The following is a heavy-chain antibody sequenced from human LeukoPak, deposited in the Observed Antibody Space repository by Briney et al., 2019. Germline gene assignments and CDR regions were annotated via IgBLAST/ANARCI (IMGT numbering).Heavy chain of an antibody. CDR1: GGSISSSNW. V-gene: IGHV4-4*02. J-gene: IGHJ4*02. CDR3: AKLRSGGWGYQVDY. D-gene: IGHD2-2*01. CDR2: IYRSGST. Sequence: SGPGLVKPSGTLSLTCAVSGGSISSSNWWSWVRQPPGKGLEWIGEIYRSGSTNYNPSLKSRVTISVDKSKNQFSLKLSSVTAADTAVYYCAKLRSGGWGYQVDYWGQGTLVTVSS.